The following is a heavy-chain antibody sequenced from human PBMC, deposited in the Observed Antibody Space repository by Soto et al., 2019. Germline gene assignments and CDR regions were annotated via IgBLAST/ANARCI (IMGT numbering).Heavy chain of an antibody. CDR2: IWYDGTSK. Sequence: GGSVRLSCAASGFPFRNHAMHWVRRSPGKGLEWVGLIWYDGTSKYYADSVKGRFTISRDNSKNTLYLEMNSLRVEDTAIYYCARDQGGLSIKDRSGQG. D-gene: IGHD3-3*02. J-gene: IGHJ5*02. CDR1: GFPFRNHA. CDR3: ARDQGGLSIKDR. V-gene: IGHV3-33*08.